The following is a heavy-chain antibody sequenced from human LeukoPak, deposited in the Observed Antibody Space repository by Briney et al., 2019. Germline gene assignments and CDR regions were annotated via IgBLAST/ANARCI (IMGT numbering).Heavy chain of an antibody. J-gene: IGHJ4*02. CDR3: ASGGFTRSSY. CDR1: GFTFSTYW. V-gene: IGHV3-7*05. D-gene: IGHD6-6*01. Sequence: GGSLRLSCAVSGFTFSTYWMSWVRQAPGKGLEWVANIKQDGREENYVDSVKGRFTISGDNAKNSLYLQMNSLRAEDTAVYYCASGGFTRSSYWGQGTLVTVSS. CDR2: IKQDGREE.